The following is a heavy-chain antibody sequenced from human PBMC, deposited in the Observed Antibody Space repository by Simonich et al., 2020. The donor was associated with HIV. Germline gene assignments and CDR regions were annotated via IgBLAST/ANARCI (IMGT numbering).Heavy chain of an antibody. Sequence: QVQLQQWGAGLLKPSETLSLTCAVYGGSFSGYYWSWIRQPPGKWLEWIGEINHSESTNANPSLRSRVTISVDTSKNQFSLKRSSVTAADTAVYYCPRGFYQRLYYFDYWGQGTLVTVSS. D-gene: IGHD2-2*01. V-gene: IGHV4-34*01. CDR1: GGSFSGYY. J-gene: IGHJ4*02. CDR2: INHSEST. CDR3: PRGFYQRLYYFDY.